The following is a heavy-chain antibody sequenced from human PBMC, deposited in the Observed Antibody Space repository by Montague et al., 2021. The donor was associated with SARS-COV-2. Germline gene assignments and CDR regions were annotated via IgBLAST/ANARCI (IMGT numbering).Heavy chain of an antibody. J-gene: IGHJ3*02. Sequence: TLSLTCTVSGGSISSGGYYRSWIRQHPGKGLEWIGYIYYSGSTYYNPSLKSRVTISVDTSKNQFSLKLSSVTAADTAVYYCARAGTITMIVVVIDAFDIWGQVTMVTVSS. CDR1: GGSISSGGYY. V-gene: IGHV4-31*03. CDR2: IYYSGST. D-gene: IGHD3-22*01. CDR3: ARAGTITMIVVVIDAFDI.